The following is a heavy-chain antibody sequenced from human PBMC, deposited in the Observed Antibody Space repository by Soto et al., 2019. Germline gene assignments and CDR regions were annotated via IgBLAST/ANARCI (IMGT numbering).Heavy chain of an antibody. CDR3: ARYSGSGHVGNYYYMDV. D-gene: IGHD3-10*01. Sequence: ASVKVSCKASGYTFTSYDINWVRQASGQGLEWMGWMNPNSGNTGYAQKFQGRVTMTRNTSISTAYMELSSLRSEDTAVYYCARYSGSGHVGNYYYMDVWAKGTTVPVSS. V-gene: IGHV1-8*01. CDR2: MNPNSGNT. J-gene: IGHJ6*03. CDR1: GYTFTSYD.